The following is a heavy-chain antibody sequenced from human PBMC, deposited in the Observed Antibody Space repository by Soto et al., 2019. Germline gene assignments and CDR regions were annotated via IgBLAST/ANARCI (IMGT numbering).Heavy chain of an antibody. Sequence: ASVKVSCKASRYTFTSYGISWVRQAPGQGLEWMGWISAYNGNTNYAQKLEGRVTMTTDTSTSTADTEMNSRGAEGAEFYYWVSSFAYGIDIWGQGTQVTVSS. J-gene: IGHJ4*01. CDR2: ISAYNGNT. D-gene: IGHD1-26*01. CDR1: RYTFTSYG. V-gene: IGHV1-18*04. CDR3: VSSFAYGIDI.